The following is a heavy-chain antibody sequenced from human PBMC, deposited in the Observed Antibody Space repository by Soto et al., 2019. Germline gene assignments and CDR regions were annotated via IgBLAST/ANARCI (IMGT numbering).Heavy chain of an antibody. J-gene: IGHJ5*02. CDR1: GYTFTSYD. CDR3: AKVTSDSVTGYNNWFDP. CDR2: MNPNSGNT. V-gene: IGHV1-8*01. D-gene: IGHD3-9*01. Sequence: ASVKVSCKASGYTFTSYDINWVRQATGQGLDWMGWMNPNSGNTVYAQKFQGRVTMTRNTSISTAYMELSSLRSEDTAVYYCAKVTSDSVTGYNNWFDPWGQGTLVTVSS.